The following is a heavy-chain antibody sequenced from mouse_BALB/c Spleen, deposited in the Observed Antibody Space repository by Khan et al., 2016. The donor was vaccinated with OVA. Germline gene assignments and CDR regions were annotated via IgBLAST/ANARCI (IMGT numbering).Heavy chain of an antibody. V-gene: IGHV3-2*02. CDR1: AYSITSGYA. D-gene: IGHD1-1*01. Sequence: EVQLQESGPGLVKPSQSLSLTCIVTAYSITSGYAWNWIRQFPGNKLEWMGYISYSGVTSYTPSLKSRISITRDTSKNQFFLQLNSVTTEDTATYDCARGNYYGYYFDYWGQGTTLTVSS. CDR2: ISYSGVT. CDR3: ARGNYYGYYFDY. J-gene: IGHJ2*01.